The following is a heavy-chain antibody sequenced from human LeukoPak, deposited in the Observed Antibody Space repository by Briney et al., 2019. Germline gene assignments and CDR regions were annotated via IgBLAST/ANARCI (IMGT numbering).Heavy chain of an antibody. CDR1: GCTFTSYY. Sequence: GASVKVSCKASGCTFTSYYMHWVRQAPGQGLEWMGIINPSGGSTSYAQKFRGRVTMTRDTSTSTVYMELSSLRSEDTAVYYCARDKGGSGWYEAWFDPWGQGTLVTVSS. CDR3: ARDKGGSGWYEAWFDP. CDR2: INPSGGST. J-gene: IGHJ5*02. D-gene: IGHD6-19*01. V-gene: IGHV1-46*01.